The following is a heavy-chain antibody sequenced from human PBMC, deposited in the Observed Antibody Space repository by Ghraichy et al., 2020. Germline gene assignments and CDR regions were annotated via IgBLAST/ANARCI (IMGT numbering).Heavy chain of an antibody. CDR1: GFSLNTHW. J-gene: IGHJ4*02. Sequence: GGSLRLSCEASGFSLNTHWMHWVRQAPGKGPMWVSRVNTDGSNTAYADSVRGRFTISRDKVRNTMWLQMNSLRVDDTAVYYCVAATPSSDHWGQGTLVTVSS. V-gene: IGHV3-74*01. D-gene: IGHD6-25*01. CDR2: VNTDGSNT. CDR3: VAATPSSDH.